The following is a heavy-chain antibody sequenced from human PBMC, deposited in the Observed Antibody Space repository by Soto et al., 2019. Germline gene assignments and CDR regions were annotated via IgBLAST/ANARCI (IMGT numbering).Heavy chain of an antibody. D-gene: IGHD3-3*01. Sequence: QVQLVQSGAEVKKPGSSVKVSCKASGGTFSSYTISWVRQAPGQGLEWMGRIIPILGIANYAQKFQGRVTITADKSTSTAYMELSSLRSEDTAVYYCAREHDGVVISDYSYMDVWGKGTTVTVSS. J-gene: IGHJ6*03. CDR1: GGTFSSYT. CDR3: AREHDGVVISDYSYMDV. CDR2: IIPILGIA. V-gene: IGHV1-69*08.